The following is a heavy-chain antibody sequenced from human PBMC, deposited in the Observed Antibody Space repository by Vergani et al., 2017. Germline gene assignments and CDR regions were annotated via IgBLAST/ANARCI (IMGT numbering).Heavy chain of an antibody. Sequence: QVQLVQSGAEVKKPGSSVKVSCKASGGTFSSYTIIWVRQAPGQGLEWMGGIIPIFGTTNYAQKFQDRVTITADESTSTAYMYLSSLRSEDTAVYYCARGTVAGTYPAFEIWGQGTMVTVSS. V-gene: IGHV1-69*01. CDR1: GGTFSSYT. J-gene: IGHJ3*02. CDR3: ARGTVAGTYPAFEI. D-gene: IGHD6-19*01. CDR2: IIPIFGTT.